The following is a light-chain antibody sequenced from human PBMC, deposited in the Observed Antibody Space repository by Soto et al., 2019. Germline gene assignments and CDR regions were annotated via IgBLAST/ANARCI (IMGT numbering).Light chain of an antibody. V-gene: IGLV2-11*01. CDR2: QVS. CDR1: SSDVGGYDY. CDR3: CSYAGSNTWV. J-gene: IGLJ3*02. Sequence: QSALTQSRSVSGSPGQSVTISCTGTSSDVGGYDYVSWYQQHPGKAPKLMLSQVSNRPSEVSSRFSGSKFGNTASLTVSGLQAEDESDYYCCSYAGSNTWVFGGGTKLTVL.